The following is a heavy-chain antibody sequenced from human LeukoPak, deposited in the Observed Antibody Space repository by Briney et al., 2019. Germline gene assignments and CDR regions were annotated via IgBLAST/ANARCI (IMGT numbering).Heavy chain of an antibody. J-gene: IGHJ4*02. CDR1: GYIFTTYG. Sequence: ASVTVSCRSSGYIFTTYGISWVRQAPGQGLEWLGWISDHSGNPDYAEKFQGRVTLTTDPSTSTAYMELTSLRSDDTAVYYCARDSILGAPYTDYWGQGTLVTVSS. D-gene: IGHD2-21*01. CDR2: ISDHSGNP. V-gene: IGHV1-18*01. CDR3: ARDSILGAPYTDY.